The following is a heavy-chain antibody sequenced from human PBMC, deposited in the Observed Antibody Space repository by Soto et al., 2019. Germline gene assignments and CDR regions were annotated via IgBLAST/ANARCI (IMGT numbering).Heavy chain of an antibody. CDR3: ARDQSSIRDLFYSIYV. CDR2: ISSSSAAI. V-gene: IGHV3-48*02. J-gene: IGHJ6*03. D-gene: IGHD2-21*01. CDR1: GFTHTNYA. Sequence: EVQLVESGGGLVQPGGSLRLSCTASGFTHTNYAMNWVRKAKGKGLEWVSDISSSSAAIFYADSVKGRFTISRDNAKNSLYLQMNSLRNADKAVYYCARDQSSIRDLFYSIYVWSRGTTVTVS.